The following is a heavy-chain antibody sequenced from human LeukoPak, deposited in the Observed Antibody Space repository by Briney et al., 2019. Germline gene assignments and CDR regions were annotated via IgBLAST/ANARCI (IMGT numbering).Heavy chain of an antibody. V-gene: IGHV3-30*02. CDR1: GFTFSRYC. CDR2: IWYDGSNK. J-gene: IGHJ4*02. Sequence: GGSLRLSCAASGFTFSRYCMHWVRQAPGKGLEWVGLIWYDGSNKYYADSVKGRFTISRDNSKNTLYLQMNSLRAEDTAVYYCAKGSYSSGWERFDYWGQGTLVTVSS. CDR3: AKGSYSSGWERFDY. D-gene: IGHD6-19*01.